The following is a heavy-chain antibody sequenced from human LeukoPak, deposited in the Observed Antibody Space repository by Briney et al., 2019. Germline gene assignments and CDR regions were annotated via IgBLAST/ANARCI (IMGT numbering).Heavy chain of an antibody. Sequence: PSETLSLTSTVSGGSICGYYWSWMRQPPGKGLGWIGYIYYSVSTNYNPSLKSRVTISVDTSKNQFSLKLSSATAADTAVYYCARDLGQRTDYWGQGTLVTVSS. CDR1: GGSICGYY. D-gene: IGHD6-25*01. J-gene: IGHJ4*02. CDR2: IYYSVST. V-gene: IGHV4-59*01. CDR3: ARDLGQRTDY.